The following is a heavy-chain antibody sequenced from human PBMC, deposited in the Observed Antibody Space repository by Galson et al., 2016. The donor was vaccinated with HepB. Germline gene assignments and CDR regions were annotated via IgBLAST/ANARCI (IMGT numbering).Heavy chain of an antibody. CDR2: IDWNGNK. J-gene: IGHJ6*02. CDR1: GFSLRTSGMA. V-gene: IGHV2-70*01. Sequence: PALVKPTQTLTMTCTFSGFSLRTSGMAVSWIRQLPGKALEWLAVIDWNGNKFYSPSLTTRLTISKDTSKNQVVLTLTNMDPVDTATYFCARYLRSHGYYVMDVWGQGTTVTASS. CDR3: ARYLRSHGYYVMDV. D-gene: IGHD4-17*01.